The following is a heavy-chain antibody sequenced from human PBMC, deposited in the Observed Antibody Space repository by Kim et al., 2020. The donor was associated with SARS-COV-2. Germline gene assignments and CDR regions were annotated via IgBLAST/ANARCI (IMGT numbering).Heavy chain of an antibody. Sequence: PSHKSRDTILVDTSKNQFSLKLSSVTAADTAVYYCAGDKGPLYYYYYGMDVWGQGTTVTVSS. V-gene: IGHV4-59*01. J-gene: IGHJ6*02. CDR3: AGDKGPLYYYYYGMDV.